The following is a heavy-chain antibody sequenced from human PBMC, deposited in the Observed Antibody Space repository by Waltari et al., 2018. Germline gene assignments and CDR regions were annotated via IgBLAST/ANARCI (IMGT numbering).Heavy chain of an antibody. Sequence: QVQLQESGPGLVKPSQTLSLTCTVSGGSISSGSYYWSWIRQPAGKGLEWIGRIYTSGSTNYNPSLKSRVTISVDTSKNQFSRKRSSVTAADTAVYYCARVGGVGATYFDYWGQGTLVTVSS. CDR1: GGSISSGSYY. J-gene: IGHJ4*02. CDR3: ARVGGVGATYFDY. V-gene: IGHV4-61*02. CDR2: IYTSGST. D-gene: IGHD1-26*01.